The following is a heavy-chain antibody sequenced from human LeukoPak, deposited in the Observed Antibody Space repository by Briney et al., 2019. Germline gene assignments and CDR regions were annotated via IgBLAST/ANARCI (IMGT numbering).Heavy chain of an antibody. V-gene: IGHV3-7*01. CDR2: IKQDESEK. CDR3: ARGKYGGYFIDY. CDR1: GFSFSSHW. D-gene: IGHD5-12*01. Sequence: PGGSLRLSCAASGFSFSSHWMSWVRQAPGKGLEWLANIKQDESEKYYADSAEGRFTISRDNAKNTVYLQMNSLRAEDTAVYYCARGKYGGYFIDYWGQGTLVTVSS. J-gene: IGHJ4*02.